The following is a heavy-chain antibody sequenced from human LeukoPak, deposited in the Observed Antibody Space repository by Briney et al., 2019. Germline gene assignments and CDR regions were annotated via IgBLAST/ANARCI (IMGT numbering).Heavy chain of an antibody. CDR1: GFTVSSNY. Sequence: TGGSLRLSCAASGFTVSSNYMSWVRQAPGKGLEWVSVIYSGGSTYYAGSVKGRFTISRDNSKNTLYLQMNSLRAEDTAVYYCARNLRITMIVVAKPYYFDYWGQGTLVTVSS. J-gene: IGHJ4*02. CDR3: ARNLRITMIVVAKPYYFDY. D-gene: IGHD3-22*01. CDR2: IYSGGST. V-gene: IGHV3-66*01.